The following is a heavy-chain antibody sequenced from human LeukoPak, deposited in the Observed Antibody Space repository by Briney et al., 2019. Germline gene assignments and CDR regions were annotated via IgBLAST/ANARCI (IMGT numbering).Heavy chain of an antibody. CDR2: IIPIFGTA. Sequence: SVKVSCKASGGTFSSYAISWVRQAPGQGLEWMGGIIPIFGTANYAQKFQGRVTITADESTSTAYMELSSLRSEDTAVYYCARDRSGSYFGPYFDYWDQGTLVTVSS. CDR3: ARDRSGSYFGPYFDY. J-gene: IGHJ4*02. V-gene: IGHV1-69*13. CDR1: GGTFSSYA. D-gene: IGHD1-26*01.